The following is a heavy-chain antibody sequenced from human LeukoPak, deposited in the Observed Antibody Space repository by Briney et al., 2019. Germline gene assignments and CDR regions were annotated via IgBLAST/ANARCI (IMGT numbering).Heavy chain of an antibody. Sequence: ASVKVSCKISGYTLTEVSMHWVRQAPGEGLEWMGGFDPEEDETIYAQRFQGRVTMTEDTSTDTAYMELRSLRSDDTAVYYCATGEYGGNFDYWGQGTLVTVSS. CDR1: GYTLTEVS. V-gene: IGHV1-24*01. J-gene: IGHJ4*02. CDR2: FDPEEDET. D-gene: IGHD4-23*01. CDR3: ATGEYGGNFDY.